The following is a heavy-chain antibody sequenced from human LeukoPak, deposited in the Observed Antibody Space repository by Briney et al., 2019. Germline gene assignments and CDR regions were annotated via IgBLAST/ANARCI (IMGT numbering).Heavy chain of an antibody. CDR2: IYYSGST. Sequence: SETLSLTCTVSGXSISSDYWSWIRQPPEKGLEWIGYIYYSGSTYYNPSLKSRVTISVDTSKNQFSLKLSSVTAADTAVYYCARDASYYDSSDHGGFDYWGQGTLVTVSS. CDR3: ARDASYYDSSDHGGFDY. V-gene: IGHV4-59*12. D-gene: IGHD3-22*01. CDR1: GXSISSDY. J-gene: IGHJ4*02.